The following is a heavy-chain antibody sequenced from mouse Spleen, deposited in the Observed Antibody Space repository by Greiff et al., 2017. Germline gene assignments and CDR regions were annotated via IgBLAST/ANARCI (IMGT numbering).Heavy chain of an antibody. CDR3: ARNFDGSSYDWYFDV. J-gene: IGHJ1*03. CDR2: IWTGGGT. D-gene: IGHD1-1*01. CDR1: GFSLTSYA. Sequence: VQRVESGPGLVAPSQSLSITCTVSGFSLTSYAISWVRQPPGKGLEWLGVIWTGGGTNYNSALKSRLSISKDNSKSQVFLKMNSLQTDDTARYYCARNFDGSSYDWYFDVWGTGTTVTVSS. V-gene: IGHV2-9-1*01.